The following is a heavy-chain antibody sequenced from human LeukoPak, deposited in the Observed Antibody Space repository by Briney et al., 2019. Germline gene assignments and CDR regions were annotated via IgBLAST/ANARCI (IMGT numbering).Heavy chain of an antibody. CDR1: GYNFTNYW. CDR3: ASTLYSSSNYYMDV. V-gene: IGHV5-51*01. D-gene: IGHD6-13*01. Sequence: GESLKISCKGSGYNFTNYWIGWVRQMPGKGLEWMGIIYPGDSDTRYSPSFQGQVTISVAKSISTAYLQWSSLKASDTAMYYCASTLYSSSNYYMDVWGKGTTVTVSS. CDR2: IYPGDSDT. J-gene: IGHJ6*03.